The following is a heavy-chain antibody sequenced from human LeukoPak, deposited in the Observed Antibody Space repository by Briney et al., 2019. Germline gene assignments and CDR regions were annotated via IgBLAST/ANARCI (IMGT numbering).Heavy chain of an antibody. Sequence: GASVKVSCKASGYTFTSYAISWVRQAPGQGPEWMGGIIPIFGTANYAQKFQGRVTITTDESTSTAYMELSSLRSEDTAVYYCARNGVGEYQLRLYYMDVWGKGTTITVSS. CDR2: IIPIFGTA. CDR3: ARNGVGEYQLRLYYMDV. V-gene: IGHV1-69*05. D-gene: IGHD2-2*01. CDR1: GYTFTSYA. J-gene: IGHJ6*03.